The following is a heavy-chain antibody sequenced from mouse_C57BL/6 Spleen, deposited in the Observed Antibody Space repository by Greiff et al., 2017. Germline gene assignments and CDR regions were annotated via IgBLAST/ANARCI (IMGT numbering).Heavy chain of an antibody. CDR2: ISSGGSYT. CDR3: ARHGSGLYYYAMDY. CDR1: GFTFSSYG. D-gene: IGHD1-1*01. V-gene: IGHV5-6*01. J-gene: IGHJ4*01. Sequence: EVHLVESGGDLVKPGGSLKLSCAASGFTFSSYGMSWVRQTPDKRLEWVATISSGGSYTNYPDSVKGRFTISRDNAKNTLYLQMSSLKSEDTAMYYCARHGSGLYYYAMDYWGQGTSVTVSS.